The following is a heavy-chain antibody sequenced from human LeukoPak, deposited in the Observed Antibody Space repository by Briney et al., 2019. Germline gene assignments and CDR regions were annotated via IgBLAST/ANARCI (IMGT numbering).Heavy chain of an antibody. D-gene: IGHD5-18*01. Sequence: PGGSLRLSCAASGFTFSSYSMNWVRQAPGKGLEWVSSISSSSSYIYYADSVKGRFTISRDNAKNLLYQQMNSLRAEDTAVYYCARDGVVDTAMQPLDYWGQGTLVTVSS. V-gene: IGHV3-21*01. CDR3: ARDGVVDTAMQPLDY. CDR1: GFTFSSYS. CDR2: ISSSSSYI. J-gene: IGHJ4*02.